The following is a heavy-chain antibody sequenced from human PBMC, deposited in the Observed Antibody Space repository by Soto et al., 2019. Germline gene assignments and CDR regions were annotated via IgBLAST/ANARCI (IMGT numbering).Heavy chain of an antibody. D-gene: IGHD2-2*01. CDR1: GGSFSGYY. Sequence: SETLSLTCAVYGGSFSGYYWSWIRQPPGKGLEWIGEINHSGSTNYNPSLKSRVTISVDTSKNQFSLKLSSVTAADTAVYYCARGRVRSSTSCLDYWGQGTLVTVSS. V-gene: IGHV4-34*01. J-gene: IGHJ4*02. CDR2: INHSGST. CDR3: ARGRVRSSTSCLDY.